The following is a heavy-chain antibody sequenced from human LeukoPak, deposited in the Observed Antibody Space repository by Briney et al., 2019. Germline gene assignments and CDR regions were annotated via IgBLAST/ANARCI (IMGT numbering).Heavy chain of an antibody. V-gene: IGHV1-2*02. CDR3: ARDQSSTWPYDAFDI. D-gene: IGHD6-13*01. J-gene: IGHJ3*02. CDR2: INPNSGGT. CDR1: GYTFTGYY. Sequence: ASVKVSCKASGYTFTGYYIHWVRQAPGRGLEWMGWINPNSGGTNYAQKFQGRVTLTRDTSISTAYMELSRLRSDDTAVYYCARDQSSTWPYDAFDIWGQGTMVTVSS.